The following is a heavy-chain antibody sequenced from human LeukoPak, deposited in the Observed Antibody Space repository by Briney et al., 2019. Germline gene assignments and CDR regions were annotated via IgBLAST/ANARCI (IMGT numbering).Heavy chain of an antibody. CDR1: AGSFSSSSHH. V-gene: IGHV4-39*01. CDR3: VRHDGRGGATMGALDS. Sequence: SETLSLTCTVSAGSFSSSSHHWGWIRQSPGKGLEWIGSIYSGRTTYFNPSLNSRATISVVTSKNQLSLRLYSVTAADTAVYYCVRHDGRGGATMGALDSWGQGSLVTVSS. D-gene: IGHD5-12*01. J-gene: IGHJ4*02. CDR2: IYSGRTT.